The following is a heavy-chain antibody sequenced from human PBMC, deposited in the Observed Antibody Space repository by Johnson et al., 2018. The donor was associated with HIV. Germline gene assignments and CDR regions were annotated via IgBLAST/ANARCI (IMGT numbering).Heavy chain of an antibody. D-gene: IGHD6-19*01. V-gene: IGHV3-13*01. CDR2: IGTAGDT. CDR1: GFTFSSYD. CDR3: TVAGNGGAFDI. Sequence: VQLVESGGNLVQPGGSLRLSCAASGFTFSSYDLHWVRQATGKGLEWVSSIGTAGDTFYPGSVKGRFAISRQNAKNSLYLQMNSLRAGDTAVYYCTVAGNGGAFDIWGQGTLVTVSS. J-gene: IGHJ3*02.